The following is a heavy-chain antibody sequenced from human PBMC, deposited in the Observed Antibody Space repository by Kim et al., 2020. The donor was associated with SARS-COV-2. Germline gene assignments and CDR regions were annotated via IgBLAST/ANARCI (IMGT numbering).Heavy chain of an antibody. J-gene: IGHJ3*01. CDR3: ARDGGSSYGDYAFDV. CDR1: GGSIGPYS. V-gene: IGHV4-59*01. CDR2: TYYTGST. D-gene: IGHD4-17*01. Sequence: SETLSLTCTVSGGSIGPYSWNWIRQPPGKELEWIGYTYYTGSTNYNPSLKSRVTISVDTSKNQFFLRLSSVTAADTAVYFCARDGGSSYGDYAFDVWGQGTMVTVSS.